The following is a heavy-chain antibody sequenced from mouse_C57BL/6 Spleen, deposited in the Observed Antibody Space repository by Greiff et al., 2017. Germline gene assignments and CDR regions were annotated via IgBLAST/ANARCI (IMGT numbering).Heavy chain of an antibody. D-gene: IGHD3-2*02. CDR1: GFNIKDDY. J-gene: IGHJ2*01. CDR2: IDPENGDT. CDR3: RTAQAPNYFDY. Sequence: EVQLVESGAELVRPGASVKLSCTASGFNIKDDYMHWVKQRPEQGLEWIGWIDPENGDTEYASKFQGKATITADTSSNTAYLQLSSLTSEDTAVYYCRTAQAPNYFDYWGQGTTLTVSS. V-gene: IGHV14-4*01.